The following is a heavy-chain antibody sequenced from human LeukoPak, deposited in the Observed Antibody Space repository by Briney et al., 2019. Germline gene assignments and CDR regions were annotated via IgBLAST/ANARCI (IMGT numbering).Heavy chain of an antibody. CDR2: IYNSGST. J-gene: IGHJ4*02. Sequence: PSQTLSLTCAVSGGSISSGGYSYNWIRQPPGKGLEWIGYIYNSGSTYYNPSLKSRVTISVDTSKNQFSLKLSSVTAADTAVYYCAREVTDIVVVPAAGDYWGQGTLVTVSS. CDR1: GGSISSGGYS. V-gene: IGHV4-30-4*07. D-gene: IGHD2-2*01. CDR3: AREVTDIVVVPAAGDY.